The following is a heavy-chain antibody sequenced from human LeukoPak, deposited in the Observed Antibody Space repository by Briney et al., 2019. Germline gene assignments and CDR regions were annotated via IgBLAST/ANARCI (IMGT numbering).Heavy chain of an antibody. CDR1: GFTFITYW. J-gene: IGHJ3*02. CDR2: INSDGSTT. CDR3: ARVLRGYSYPRAFDI. D-gene: IGHD5-18*01. Sequence: GGSLRLSCAASGFTFITYWMHWVRQAPGKGLVWVSRINSDGSTTNYADFVKGRFTISRDNSKNTLYLQMNSLRAEDTAVYYCARVLRGYSYPRAFDIWGQGTMVTVSS. V-gene: IGHV3-74*01.